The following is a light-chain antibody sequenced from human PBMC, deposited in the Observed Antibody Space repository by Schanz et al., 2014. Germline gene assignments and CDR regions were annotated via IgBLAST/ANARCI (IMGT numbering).Light chain of an antibody. CDR3: QKYDSAPWT. J-gene: IGKJ1*01. Sequence: EIVMTQSPATLSVSPGERATLSCRASQSVSSNLAWYQQKPGQAPRLLIYDASTRASAVPDRFSGSGSGTDFTLTISSLQPEDVATYYCQKYDSAPWTFGQGTKVEIK. V-gene: IGKV3D-15*01. CDR2: DAS. CDR1: QSVSSN.